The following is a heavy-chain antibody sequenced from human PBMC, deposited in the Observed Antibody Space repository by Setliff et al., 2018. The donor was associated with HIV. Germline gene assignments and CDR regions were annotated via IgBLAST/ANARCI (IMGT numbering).Heavy chain of an antibody. J-gene: IGHJ6*02. Sequence: SETLSLTCTVSGGSINYYYWNWIRQSPGKGLEWIGFIGYSGSTSYNPSLNSRVTISVDKSKNQFSLKLSSVAAADTAVYYCARETREAVAGSNYYYYYGLDVWGQGTTVTVSS. D-gene: IGHD6-19*01. CDR3: ARETREAVAGSNYYYYYGLDV. V-gene: IGHV4-59*12. CDR2: IGYSGST. CDR1: GGSINYYY.